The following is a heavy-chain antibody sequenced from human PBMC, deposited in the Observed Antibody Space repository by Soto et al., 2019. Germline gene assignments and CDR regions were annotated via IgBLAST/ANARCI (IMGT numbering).Heavy chain of an antibody. D-gene: IGHD4-17*01. CDR2: IIPIFGTA. J-gene: IGHJ6*02. CDR3: ARDPTVTTVFYYGMDV. CDR1: GGTFSSYA. Sequence: QVQLVQSGAEVKKPGSSVKVSCKASGGTFSSYAISWVRQAPGQGLEWMGGIIPIFGTANYAQKFQGRVTITADKSPRQAYMELSSLRSEDTAVYYCARDPTVTTVFYYGMDVWGQGTTVTVSS. V-gene: IGHV1-69*06.